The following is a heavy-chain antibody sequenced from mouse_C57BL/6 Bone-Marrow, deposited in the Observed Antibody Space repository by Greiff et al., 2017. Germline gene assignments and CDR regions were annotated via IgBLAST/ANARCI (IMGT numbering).Heavy chain of an antibody. Sequence: QVQLQQPGAELVKPGASVKLSCKASGYTFTNYWMHWVKQRPGQGLEWIGMMHPNGGSPDYNEKFKSEATLSVDKSSRTAYMELSSLTSEDSAVYYCARSYEYDDYTMCYWGQGTSVTVSA. V-gene: IGHV1-64*01. CDR1: GYTFTNYW. D-gene: IGHD2-4*01. J-gene: IGHJ4*01. CDR3: ARSYEYDDYTMCY. CDR2: MHPNGGSP.